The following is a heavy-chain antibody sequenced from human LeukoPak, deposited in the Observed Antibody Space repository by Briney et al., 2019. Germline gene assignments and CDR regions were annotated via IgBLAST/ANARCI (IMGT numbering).Heavy chain of an antibody. V-gene: IGHV4-39*07. D-gene: IGHD6-13*01. CDR2: IYYSGST. CDR1: GGSISSSSYY. Sequence: PSETLSLTCTVSGGSISSSSYYWGWIRQPPGKGLEWIGSIYYSGSTYYNPSLKSRVTISVDTSKNQFSLKLSSVTAADTAVYYCAREAAAAVPYYYYGMDVWGQGTTVTVSS. CDR3: AREAAAAVPYYYYGMDV. J-gene: IGHJ6*02.